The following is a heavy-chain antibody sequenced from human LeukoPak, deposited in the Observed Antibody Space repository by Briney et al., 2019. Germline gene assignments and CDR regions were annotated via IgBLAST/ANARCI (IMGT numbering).Heavy chain of an antibody. CDR3: ARPMYSGYSSSWYPGDFDY. J-gene: IGHJ4*02. Sequence: GRSLRFSCAASGFTFSSYAMHWVRQAPGKGLEWVAVISYDGSNKYYADSVKGRFTISRDNSKNTLYLQMNSLRAEDTAVYYCARPMYSGYSSSWYPGDFDYWGQGTLVTVSS. D-gene: IGHD6-13*01. V-gene: IGHV3-30-3*01. CDR1: GFTFSSYA. CDR2: ISYDGSNK.